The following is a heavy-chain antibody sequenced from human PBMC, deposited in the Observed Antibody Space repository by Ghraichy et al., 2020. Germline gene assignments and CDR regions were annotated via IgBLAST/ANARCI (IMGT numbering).Heavy chain of an antibody. J-gene: IGHJ4*02. Sequence: ASVKVSCKASGYTFTSYGISWVRQAPGQGLEWMGWISAYDGNTNYPQNFQGRITMTTDTSTSTAYMELRSLKSDDTAVYYCAREPLGVRFWVPEYWGQGTLVTVSS. V-gene: IGHV1-18*01. D-gene: IGHD3-16*01. CDR1: GYTFTSYG. CDR2: ISAYDGNT. CDR3: AREPLGVRFWVPEY.